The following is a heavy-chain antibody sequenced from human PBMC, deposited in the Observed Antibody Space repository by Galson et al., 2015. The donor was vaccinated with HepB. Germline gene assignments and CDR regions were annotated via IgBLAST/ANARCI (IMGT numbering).Heavy chain of an antibody. CDR2: ISGSSSYT. CDR3: ARDAITPGRFDY. J-gene: IGHJ4*02. D-gene: IGHD3-10*01. CDR1: GLTFSDYY. Sequence: SLRLSCAASGLTFSDYYMSWIRQAPGKGLEWVSYISGSSSYTNYADSVKGRFTISRDNAKNSLYLQMNSLRAEDTAGYYCARDAITPGRFDYWGQGTLVTVSS. V-gene: IGHV3-11*06.